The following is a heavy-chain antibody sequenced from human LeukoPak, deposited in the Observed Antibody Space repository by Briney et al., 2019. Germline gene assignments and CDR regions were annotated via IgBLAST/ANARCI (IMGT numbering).Heavy chain of an antibody. D-gene: IGHD6-19*01. CDR1: GFTFSSYG. J-gene: IGHJ5*02. Sequence: GGSLRLPCAASGFTFSSYGMHWVRQAPGKGLEWVAFIRYDGSNKYYADSVKGRFTISRDNSKNTLYLQMNSLRAEDTAVYYCAKGIGRQWLVPHWFDPWGQGTLVTVSS. CDR3: AKGIGRQWLVPHWFDP. V-gene: IGHV3-30*02. CDR2: IRYDGSNK.